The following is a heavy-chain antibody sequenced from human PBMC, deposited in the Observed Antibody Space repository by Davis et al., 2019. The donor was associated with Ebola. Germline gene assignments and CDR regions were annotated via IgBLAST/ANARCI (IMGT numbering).Heavy chain of an antibody. V-gene: IGHV3-30-3*01. D-gene: IGHD3-10*01. CDR1: GFAFSTSP. CDR3: AKDTFGELLWGPFDY. Sequence: GESLKISCATSGFAFSTSPMHWVRQAPGKGLEWVAVISSDGSGEYYADSVKGRFTISRDNSKNTLYLQMNSLRAEDTAVYYCAKDTFGELLWGPFDYWGQGTLVTVSS. J-gene: IGHJ4*02. CDR2: ISSDGSGE.